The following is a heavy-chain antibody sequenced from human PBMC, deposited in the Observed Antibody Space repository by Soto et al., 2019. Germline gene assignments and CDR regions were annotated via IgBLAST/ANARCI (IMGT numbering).Heavy chain of an antibody. Sequence: SETLSLTCTVSGGSISSGDYYWSWIRQPPGKGLEWIGYIYYSGSTYYNPSLKSRVTISVDTSKNQFSLKLSSVTAADTAVYYCARAPYYDFWSYFDYWGQGTLVTVSS. D-gene: IGHD3-3*01. V-gene: IGHV4-30-4*01. CDR1: GGSISSGDYY. CDR2: IYYSGST. CDR3: ARAPYYDFWSYFDY. J-gene: IGHJ4*02.